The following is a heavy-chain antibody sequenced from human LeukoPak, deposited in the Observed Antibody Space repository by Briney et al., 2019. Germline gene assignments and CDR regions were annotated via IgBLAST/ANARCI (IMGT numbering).Heavy chain of an antibody. CDR1: GYSFTSYW. D-gene: IGHD6-13*01. Sequence: GESLKISFKGSGYSFTSYWIGWVRRMPGKGLGWMGIIYPGNSDTRYSPSFQGQVTISADKSISTAYLQWSSLKASDTAMYYCARTPYSSSPLGYWGQGTLVTVSS. V-gene: IGHV5-51*01. J-gene: IGHJ4*02. CDR3: ARTPYSSSPLGY. CDR2: IYPGNSDT.